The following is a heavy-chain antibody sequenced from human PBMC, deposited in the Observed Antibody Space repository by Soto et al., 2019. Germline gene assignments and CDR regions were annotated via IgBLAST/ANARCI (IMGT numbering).Heavy chain of an antibody. CDR2: IYYTGNA. J-gene: IGHJ4*02. CDR1: GGSIGTYY. CDR3: ARGLFGELSPSDD. V-gene: IGHV4-59*01. Sequence: QVQLKESGPGLVKPSETLSLTCTVSGGSIGTYYWHWIRQPPGKGLEWIAYIYYTGNAKYNPSLKSRVTISVDTSKNHFSLNRNSLTAADTAVYYCARGLFGELSPSDDWGRGTLVTFSS. D-gene: IGHD3-10*02.